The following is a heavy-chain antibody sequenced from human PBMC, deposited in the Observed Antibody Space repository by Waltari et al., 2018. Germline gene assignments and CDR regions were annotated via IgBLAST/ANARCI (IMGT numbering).Heavy chain of an antibody. CDR1: GYSISSGYY. J-gene: IGHJ1*01. CDR2: IYHSGST. Sequence: QVQLQESGPGLVKPSETLSLTCAVSGYSISSGYYWGWIRQPPGKGLEWIGSIYHSGSTYYNPSLKSRVTISRDNSKNTLYLQMNSLRAEDTAVYYCAKDRGRSYEYFQHWGQGTLVTVSS. V-gene: IGHV4-38-2*02. CDR3: AKDRGRSYEYFQH.